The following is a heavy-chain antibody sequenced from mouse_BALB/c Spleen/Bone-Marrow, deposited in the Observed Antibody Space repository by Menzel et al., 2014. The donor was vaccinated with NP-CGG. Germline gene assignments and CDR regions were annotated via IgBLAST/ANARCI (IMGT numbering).Heavy chain of an antibody. CDR3: TRGDGNYWYFDV. J-gene: IGHJ1*01. CDR1: GYTFTSYW. Sequence: LQQSGSELVRPGASVKLSCKASGYTFTSYWMHWVKQRHGQGLEWIGNIYPGSGSTNYDGKFKSKGTLTVDTSSSTAYMHLSSLTSEDSAVYYCTRGDGNYWYFDVWGAGTTVTVSS. V-gene: IGHV1S22*01. CDR2: IYPGSGST. D-gene: IGHD2-1*01.